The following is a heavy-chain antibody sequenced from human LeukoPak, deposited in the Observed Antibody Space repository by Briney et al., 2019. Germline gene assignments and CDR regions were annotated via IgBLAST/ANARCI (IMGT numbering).Heavy chain of an antibody. CDR3: AGGYCGGGSCYDRYGMDA. V-gene: IGHV4-4*02. D-gene: IGHD2-15*01. J-gene: IGHJ6*02. Sequence: PSGTLSLTCAVSGGSISSSHWWSWVRQPPGKGLEWIGEIYHSGSTNYNPSLKSRVTISVDKSKNQFSLKLSSVTAADTAVYYCAGGYCGGGSCYDRYGMDAWGQGTTVTVSS. CDR1: GGSISSSHW. CDR2: IYHSGST.